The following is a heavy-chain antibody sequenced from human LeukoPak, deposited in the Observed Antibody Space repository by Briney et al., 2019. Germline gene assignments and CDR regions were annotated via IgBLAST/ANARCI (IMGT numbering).Heavy chain of an antibody. CDR1: GYTFTSYG. J-gene: IGHJ3*02. D-gene: IGHD3-3*01. CDR3: ARDGFLEWLSPLGAFDI. CDR2: ISAYNGNT. V-gene: IGHV1-18*01. Sequence: ASVKVSCKASGYTFTSYGISWVRQAPGQGLEWMGWISAYNGNTKYAQTLQGRVTMTTDTSTSTAYMELRSLRSDDTSVYYCARDGFLEWLSPLGAFDIWGQGTMVTVSS.